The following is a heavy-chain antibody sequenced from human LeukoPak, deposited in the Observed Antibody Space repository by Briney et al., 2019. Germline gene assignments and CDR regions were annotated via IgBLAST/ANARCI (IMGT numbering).Heavy chain of an antibody. CDR1: GFTVSSNY. D-gene: IGHD1-7*01. V-gene: IGHV3-66*02. CDR2: IYSGGST. J-gene: IGHJ6*03. Sequence: GGSLRLSCAASGFTVSSNYMSWVRQAPGKGLEWVSVIYSGGSTYYADSVKGRFTISRDNSKNTLYLQMNSLRAEDTAVYYCAKDATQSLLGLYYYYYMDVWGKGTTVTVSS. CDR3: AKDATQSLLGLYYYYYMDV.